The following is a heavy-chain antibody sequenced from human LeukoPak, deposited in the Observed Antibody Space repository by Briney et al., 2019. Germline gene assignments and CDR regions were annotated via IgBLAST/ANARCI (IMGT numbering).Heavy chain of an antibody. V-gene: IGHV4-34*01. Sequence: PSETLSLTCAVYGGSFSGYYWSWIRQPPGKGLEWIGEINHSGSTNYNPSLKSRVTISVDTSKNQFSLKLSSVTAADTAVYYCAIGYSSSWYYYYYGMDVWGQGTTVIVSS. CDR1: GGSFSGYY. CDR3: AIGYSSSWYYYYYGMDV. J-gene: IGHJ6*02. CDR2: INHSGST. D-gene: IGHD6-13*01.